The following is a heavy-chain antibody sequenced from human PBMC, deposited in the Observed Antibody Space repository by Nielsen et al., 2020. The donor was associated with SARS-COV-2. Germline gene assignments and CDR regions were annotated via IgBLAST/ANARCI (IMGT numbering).Heavy chain of an antibody. CDR3: ARDQSVRYFDY. D-gene: IGHD3-9*01. V-gene: IGHV3-33*08. CDR2: IWYDGTNT. J-gene: IGHJ4*02. CDR1: GFTFRNYG. Sequence: GESLKISCAASGFTFRNYGMHWVRQAPGKGLEWVAVIWYDGTNTYYTDSVKGRFTISRDTSKNTLFLQMNSLRAEDTAVYYCARDQSVRYFDYWGQGIQVTVSS.